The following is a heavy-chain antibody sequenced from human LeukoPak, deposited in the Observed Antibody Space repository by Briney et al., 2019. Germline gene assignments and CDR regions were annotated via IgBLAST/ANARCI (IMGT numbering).Heavy chain of an antibody. Sequence: GGSLRLSCAASGFTVSSNYMSWVRQAPGKGLEWVSVIYSGDTTYYADSVKGRFTISRDNSRNTLYLQMNSLRAEDTAVYYCARKLKWELPYYYYYGMDVWGQGTTVTVSS. V-gene: IGHV3-53*01. J-gene: IGHJ6*02. D-gene: IGHD1-26*01. CDR2: IYSGDTT. CDR1: GFTVSSNY. CDR3: ARKLKWELPYYYYYGMDV.